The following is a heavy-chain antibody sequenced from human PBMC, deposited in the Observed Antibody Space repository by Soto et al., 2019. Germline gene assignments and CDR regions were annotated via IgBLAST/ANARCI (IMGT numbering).Heavy chain of an antibody. J-gene: IGHJ6*02. CDR1: GGSISSSSYY. CDR2: IYYSGST. Sequence: SETLSLTCTVSGGSISSSSYYWGWIRQPPGKGLEWIGSIYYSGSTYYNPSLKSRVTISVDTSKNQFSLKLSSVTAADTAVYYCARHSNGDTIFGVVITYGMDVWGQGTTVTVYS. CDR3: ARHSNGDTIFGVVITYGMDV. V-gene: IGHV4-39*01. D-gene: IGHD3-3*01.